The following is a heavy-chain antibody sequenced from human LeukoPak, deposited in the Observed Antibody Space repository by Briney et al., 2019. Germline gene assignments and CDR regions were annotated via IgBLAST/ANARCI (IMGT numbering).Heavy chain of an antibody. CDR3: ARGPNWNYDVVFGYFDY. V-gene: IGHV1-2*02. J-gene: IGHJ4*02. CDR2: INPNSGDT. D-gene: IGHD3-10*02. CDR1: GHTFTGYY. Sequence: ASVKVSCKASGHTFTGYYIHWVRQAPGQGLEWMGWINPNSGDTNFAQEFQGRVTMTRDTSISTAYMELSRLRSDDTAVYYCARGPNWNYDVVFGYFDYWGQGTLVTVSS.